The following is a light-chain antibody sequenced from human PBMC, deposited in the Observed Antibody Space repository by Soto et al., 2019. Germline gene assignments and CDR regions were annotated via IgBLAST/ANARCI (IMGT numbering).Light chain of an antibody. CDR3: QQYGSSPYT. CDR2: GAS. J-gene: IGKJ2*01. CDR1: QSISSSY. Sequence: EIVLTQSPATLSLSPGERATLSCRASQSISSSYLAWYQQKPGQAPRLLIYGASSRATGIPDRFSGSGSGTDFTLTISSLEPADFAVYSCQQYGSSPYTFGQGTKLEIK. V-gene: IGKV3-20*01.